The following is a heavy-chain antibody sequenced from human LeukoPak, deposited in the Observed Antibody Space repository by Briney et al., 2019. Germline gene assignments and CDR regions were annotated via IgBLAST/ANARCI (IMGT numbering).Heavy chain of an antibody. V-gene: IGHV1-69*05. CDR2: IIPIFGTA. CDR3: AREPLTFYYDSSPNAFDI. D-gene: IGHD3-22*01. CDR1: GGTFSSYA. J-gene: IGHJ3*02. Sequence: SVKVSCKASGGTFSSYAISWVRQAPGQGLEWMGGIIPIFGTANYAQKFQGRVTMTTDTSTSTAYMELRSLRSDDTAVYYCAREPLTFYYDSSPNAFDIWGQGTMVTVSS.